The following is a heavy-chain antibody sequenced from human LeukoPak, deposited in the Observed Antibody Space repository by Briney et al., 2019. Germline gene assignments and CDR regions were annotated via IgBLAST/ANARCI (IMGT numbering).Heavy chain of an antibody. CDR3: ASHQYDFWSGYYVY. J-gene: IGHJ4*02. CDR2: IYYSGST. Sequence: SETLSLTCTVSGGSISSSSYYWGWIRQPPGKGLEWIGSIYYSGSTYYNPSLKSRVTISVDTSKNQFSLKLSSVTVADTAVYYCASHQYDFWSGYYVYWGQGTLVTVSS. D-gene: IGHD3-3*01. CDR1: GGSISSSSYY. V-gene: IGHV4-39*07.